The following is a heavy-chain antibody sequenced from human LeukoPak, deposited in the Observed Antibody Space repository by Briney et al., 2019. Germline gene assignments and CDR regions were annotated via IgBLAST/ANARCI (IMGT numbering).Heavy chain of an antibody. J-gene: IGHJ4*02. CDR1: GYTFTGYY. V-gene: IGHV1-2*02. D-gene: IGHD5-18*01. CDR2: TDPKSGDT. Sequence: VASVTVSCKASGYTFTGYYIHWVRQAPGEGLEWMGWTDPKSGDTKYAQKFQGRVTMTRDTSITTAYTELSSLGSDDTAVYYCARGDRYSYGPGDWGQGTLVTVSS. CDR3: ARGDRYSYGPGD.